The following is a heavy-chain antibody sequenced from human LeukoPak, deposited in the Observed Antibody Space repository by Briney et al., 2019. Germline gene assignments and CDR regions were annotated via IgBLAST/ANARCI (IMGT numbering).Heavy chain of an antibody. V-gene: IGHV3-30*04. J-gene: IGHJ4*02. Sequence: GGSLRLSCAASGFTFSSYAMHWARQAPGKGLEWVAVGSHDGRNKIYGDSVKGRFTISRDNSKNTVYLQMDNLRPEDTAVYYCAKDRDSSTWSFFDFWGQGTLVTVSS. CDR3: AKDRDSSTWSFFDF. CDR1: GFTFSSYA. D-gene: IGHD6-13*01. CDR2: GSHDGRNK.